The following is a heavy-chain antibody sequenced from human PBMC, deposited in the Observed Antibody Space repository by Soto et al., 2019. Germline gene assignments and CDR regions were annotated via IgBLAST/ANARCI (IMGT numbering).Heavy chain of an antibody. Sequence: LCGGSISSGGYYWSWIRQHPGKGLEWIGYIYYSGSTYYNPSLKSRVTISVDTSKNQFSLKLSSVTAADTAVYYCARSTYSSSSEGDYWGQGTLVTVSS. J-gene: IGHJ4*02. CDR2: IYYSGST. CDR1: GGSISSGGYY. V-gene: IGHV4-31*02. CDR3: ARSTYSSSSEGDY. D-gene: IGHD6-6*01.